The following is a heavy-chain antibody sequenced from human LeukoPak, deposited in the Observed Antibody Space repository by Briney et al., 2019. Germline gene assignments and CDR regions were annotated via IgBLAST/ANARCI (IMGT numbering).Heavy chain of an antibody. CDR3: AKRYNSEYLAPVQN. CDR2: VSTSGGGT. V-gene: IGHV3-23*01. J-gene: IGHJ4*02. Sequence: PGGSLRLSCAASGFTFSSYAMTWVRQAPGKXLEWVSTVSTSGGGTYYADSVKGRFTISRDNSKNTLYLQMNSLRAEDTAVYYCAKRYNSEYLAPVQNWGQGTLVAVSS. D-gene: IGHD1-1*01. CDR1: GFTFSSYA.